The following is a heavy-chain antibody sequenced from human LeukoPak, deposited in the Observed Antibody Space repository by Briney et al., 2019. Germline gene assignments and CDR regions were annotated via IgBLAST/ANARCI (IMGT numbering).Heavy chain of an antibody. CDR2: ISGRDTNT. Sequence: GGSLRLSCAASGFTFSSYAMSWVRQAPGKGLEWVSTISGRDTNTYYADAVEGRFTISRDNSKNTLYLQMNSLRAEDTAVYYCAKGGVYCSGGSCYSVAFDIWGQGTMVTVSS. CDR1: GFTFSSYA. V-gene: IGHV3-23*01. J-gene: IGHJ3*02. CDR3: AKGGVYCSGGSCYSVAFDI. D-gene: IGHD2-15*01.